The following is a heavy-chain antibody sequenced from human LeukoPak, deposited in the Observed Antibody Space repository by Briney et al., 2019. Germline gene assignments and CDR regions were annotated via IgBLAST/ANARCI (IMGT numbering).Heavy chain of an antibody. V-gene: IGHV3-7*03. D-gene: IGHD6-19*01. CDR2: IKQDGSEK. CDR1: GFTFSSYW. CDR3: AKLQVSYSSGWYCEDY. Sequence: AGGSLRLSCAASGFTFSSYWMTWVRQAPGKGLEWVANIKQDGSEKYYVDSVKGRFTISRDNAKNSLYLQMSSLRAEDTAVYYCAKLQVSYSSGWYCEDYWGQGTLVTVSS. J-gene: IGHJ4*02.